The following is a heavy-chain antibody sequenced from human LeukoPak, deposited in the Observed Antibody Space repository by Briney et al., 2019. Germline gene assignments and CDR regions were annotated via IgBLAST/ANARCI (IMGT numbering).Heavy chain of an antibody. V-gene: IGHV3-33*01. CDR2: IWYDGSNK. J-gene: IGHJ6*02. CDR3: ARDQYGMDV. Sequence: GGSLRLSCAASGFTFSSYGMHWVRQAPRKGLEWVAVIWYDGSNKYYADSVKGRFTISRDNSKNTLYLQMNSLRAEDTAVYYCARDQYGMDVWGQGTTVTVSS. CDR1: GFTFSSYG.